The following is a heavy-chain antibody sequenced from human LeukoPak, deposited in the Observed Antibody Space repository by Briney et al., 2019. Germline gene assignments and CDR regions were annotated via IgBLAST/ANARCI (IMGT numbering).Heavy chain of an antibody. CDR1: GGSISSGDYY. CDR3: ARGVSSSSLGSYYFDY. CDR2: IYYSGST. J-gene: IGHJ4*02. D-gene: IGHD6-6*01. Sequence: SQTLSLTCTVSGGSISSGDYYWSWIRQPPGKGLEWIGYIYYSGSTYYNPSLKSRVTISVDTSKNQFSLKLSSVTAADTAVYYCARGVSSSSLGSYYFDYWGQGTLVTVS. V-gene: IGHV4-30-4*08.